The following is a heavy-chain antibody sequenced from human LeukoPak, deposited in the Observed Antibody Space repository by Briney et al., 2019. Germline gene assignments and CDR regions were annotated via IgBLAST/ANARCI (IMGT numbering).Heavy chain of an antibody. CDR1: GGSISSYY. D-gene: IGHD1-26*01. CDR3: ARHPYSGSYYRGLAYFDY. V-gene: IGHV4-59*08. J-gene: IGHJ4*02. Sequence: SETLSLTSTVSGGSISSYYWSWLRQPPGKGLEWIGYIYYSGSTNYNPSLKSRVTISVDTSKNQFSLKLSSVTAADTAVYYCARHPYSGSYYRGLAYFDYWGQGTLVTVSS. CDR2: IYYSGST.